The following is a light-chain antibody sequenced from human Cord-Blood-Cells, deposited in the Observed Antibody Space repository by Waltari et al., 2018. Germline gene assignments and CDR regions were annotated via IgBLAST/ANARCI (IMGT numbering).Light chain of an antibody. CDR3: SSYTSSSTWV. J-gene: IGLJ3*02. Sequence: QSALTQPASVSGSPGQSITISCTGTSSDVGGYNYVSWYQQHPGKAPKLMIYDVSKRPSGVSSRLSGSTSGNAASLTISGLQAEDEADYYCSSYTSSSTWVFGGGTKLTVL. CDR1: SSDVGGYNY. CDR2: DVS. V-gene: IGLV2-14*01.